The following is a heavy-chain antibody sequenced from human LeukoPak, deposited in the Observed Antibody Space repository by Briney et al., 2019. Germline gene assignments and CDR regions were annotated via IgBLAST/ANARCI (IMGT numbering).Heavy chain of an antibody. CDR2: IYYSGST. CDR3: ARQGYCSGGSCYGDFDY. D-gene: IGHD2-15*01. J-gene: IGHJ4*02. Sequence: SETLSLTCTVSGGTISSSSYYWGWIRQPPGKGLEWIGSIYYSGSTYYNPSLKSRVTISVDTSKNQFSLKLSSVTAADTAVYYCARQGYCSGGSCYGDFDYWGQGTLVTVSS. V-gene: IGHV4-39*01. CDR1: GGTISSSSYY.